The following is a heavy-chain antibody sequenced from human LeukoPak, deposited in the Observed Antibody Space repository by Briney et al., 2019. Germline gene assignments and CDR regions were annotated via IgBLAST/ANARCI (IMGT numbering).Heavy chain of an antibody. D-gene: IGHD1-1*01. CDR3: VRVSGRLERQSDLDY. Sequence: GGSLRLSCAASGFTFSTYTMNWVRQAPGKGLEWVSSICPRSTYIYYGDPVKGRFTISRDNAENSLSLQIDSLRAEDTAVYYCVRVSGRLERQSDLDYWGQGTLVTVSS. J-gene: IGHJ4*02. CDR2: ICPRSTYI. CDR1: GFTFSTYT. V-gene: IGHV3-21*01.